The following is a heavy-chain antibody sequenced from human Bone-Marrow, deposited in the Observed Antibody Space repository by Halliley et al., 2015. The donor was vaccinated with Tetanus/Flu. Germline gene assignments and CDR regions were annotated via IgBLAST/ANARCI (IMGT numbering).Heavy chain of an antibody. CDR2: IRSDANNYAT. Sequence: SLRLSCAASGFTFSDSAVNWVRQPSGKGLEWVGRIRSDANNYATEYAASVRGRFTISRDDSANTAYLQMNSLKIEDTAVYYCTRPLQGRVGESDGFWGQGPLVTVSS. V-gene: IGHV3-73*01. D-gene: IGHD3-10*01. CDR3: TRPLQGRVGESDGF. CDR1: GFTFSDSA. J-gene: IGHJ4*02.